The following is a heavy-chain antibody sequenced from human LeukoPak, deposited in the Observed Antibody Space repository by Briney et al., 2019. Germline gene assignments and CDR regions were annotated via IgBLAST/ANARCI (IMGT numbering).Heavy chain of an antibody. D-gene: IGHD6-25*01. CDR1: GGSISSGDYY. V-gene: IGHV4-30-4*08. J-gene: IGHJ5*02. CDR2: IYYSGST. CDR3: ARGRRRGWFDP. Sequence: SETLSLTCTVSGGSISSGDYYWSWTRQPPGKGLEWIGYIYYSGSTYYNPSLKSRVTISVDTSKNQFSLKLSSVTAADTAVYYCARGRRRGWFDPWGQGTLVTVSS.